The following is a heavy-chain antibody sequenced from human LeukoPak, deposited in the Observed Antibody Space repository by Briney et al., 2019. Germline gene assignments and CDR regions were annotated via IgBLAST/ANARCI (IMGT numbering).Heavy chain of an antibody. CDR3: AKFDSSGYYYVSYFDY. J-gene: IGHJ4*02. V-gene: IGHV3-23*01. D-gene: IGHD3-22*01. CDR2: ISGSGSST. Sequence: SGGSLRLSCAASGFTFNNYAMSWVRQAPGKRLEWVSAISGSGSSTYYADFVKGRFTISRDNSKNTLYLQMNSLRAEDTAVYYCAKFDSSGYYYVSYFDYWGQGTLVTVSS. CDR1: GFTFNNYA.